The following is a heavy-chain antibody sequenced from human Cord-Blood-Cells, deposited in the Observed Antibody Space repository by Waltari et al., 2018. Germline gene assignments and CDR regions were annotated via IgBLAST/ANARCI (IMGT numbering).Heavy chain of an antibody. Sequence: QVQLQQWGAGLLKPSETLSLTCAVYGGSFSGYYWSWIRQPPGKGLEWMGEINHSGSTNYNPSLKSRVTISVDTSKNQFSLKLSSVTAADTAVYYCARKTIGELAFDIWGQGTLVTVSS. J-gene: IGHJ4*02. V-gene: IGHV4-34*01. CDR3: ARKTIGELAFDI. CDR1: GGSFSGYY. D-gene: IGHD3-10*01. CDR2: INHSGST.